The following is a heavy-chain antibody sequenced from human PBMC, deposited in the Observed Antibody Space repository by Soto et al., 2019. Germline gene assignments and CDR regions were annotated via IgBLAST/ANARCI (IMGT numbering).Heavy chain of an antibody. CDR3: ARLIAYCGGDCYPVGMDV. CDR2: IIPIFGTA. D-gene: IGHD2-21*02. V-gene: IGHV1-69*13. CDR1: GGTFSSYA. Sequence: SVKVSCKASGGTFSSYAISWVRQAPGQGLEWMGGIIPIFGTANYAQKFQGRVTITADESTSTAYMELSSLRSEDTAVYYCARLIAYCGGDCYPVGMDVWGQGTTVTVSS. J-gene: IGHJ6*02.